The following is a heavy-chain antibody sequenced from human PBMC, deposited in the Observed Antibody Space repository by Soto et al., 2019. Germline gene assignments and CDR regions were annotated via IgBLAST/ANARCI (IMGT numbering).Heavy chain of an antibody. V-gene: IGHV1-8*01. CDR3: ARGPNYFAY. J-gene: IGHJ4*02. CDR1: GYIFTSFD. Sequence: QVQLVQSGAEVKKPGASVKVSCEASGYIFTSFDIHWVRQAPGQGLEWMGWMNPNKGHTGYAEKFQGRVTLTRNTSMKIAYMELSSLRSDDTAVYYCARGPNYFAYWGQGTLVTVSS. CDR2: MNPNKGHT.